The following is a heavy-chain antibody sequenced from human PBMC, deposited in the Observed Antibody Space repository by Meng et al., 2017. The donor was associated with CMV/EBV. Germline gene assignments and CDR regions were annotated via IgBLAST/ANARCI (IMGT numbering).Heavy chain of an antibody. CDR2: IYYSGST. CDR1: GGSISSSSYY. Sequence: SETLSLTCTVSGGSISSSSYYWGWIRQPPGKGLEWIGSIYYSGSTYYNPSLRSRVTISLDTSKNQFSLKLSSVTAADTAVYYCARDTIVVVPAASGGFDYWGQGTLVTVSS. J-gene: IGHJ4*02. CDR3: ARDTIVVVPAASGGFDY. D-gene: IGHD2-2*01. V-gene: IGHV4-39*07.